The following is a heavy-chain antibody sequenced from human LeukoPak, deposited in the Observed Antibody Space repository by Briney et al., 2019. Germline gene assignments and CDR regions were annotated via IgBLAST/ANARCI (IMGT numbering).Heavy chain of an antibody. CDR2: IIPILGIA. D-gene: IGHD4-17*01. V-gene: IGHV1-69*04. CDR1: GYTFTGYY. J-gene: IGHJ4*02. CDR3: ARVAYGDFPTYYFDY. Sequence: SVKVSCKASGYTFTGYYMHWVRQAPGQGLEWMGRIIPILGIANYAQKFQGRVTITADKSTSTAYMELSSLRSEDTAVYYCARVAYGDFPTYYFDYWGQGTLVTVSS.